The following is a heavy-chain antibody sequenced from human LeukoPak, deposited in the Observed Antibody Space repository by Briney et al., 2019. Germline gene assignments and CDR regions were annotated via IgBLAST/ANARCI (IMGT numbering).Heavy chain of an antibody. CDR2: IYYSGST. CDR1: GGSISSSSYY. V-gene: IGHV4-39*07. CDR3: TRALDILTGYYPFDY. J-gene: IGHJ4*02. D-gene: IGHD3-9*01. Sequence: PSETLSLTCTVSGGSISSSSYYWGWIRQPPGKGLEWIGSIYYSGSTYYNPSLKSRVTISVDTSKNQFSLKLSSVTAADTAVYYCTRALDILTGYYPFDYWGQGTLVTVSS.